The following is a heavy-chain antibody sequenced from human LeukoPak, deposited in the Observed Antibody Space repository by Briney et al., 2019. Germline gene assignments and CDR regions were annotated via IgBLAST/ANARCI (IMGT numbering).Heavy chain of an antibody. Sequence: SETLSLTCTVSGGSISSSSYYWGWIRQPPGKGLQWIGTIYYRGSTYYNPSLKSRVTISADTSKNQFSLKLSSVTAADTAVYYCARGERYSSCWYGEYYFDYWGQGTLVTVSS. CDR1: GGSISSSSYY. J-gene: IGHJ4*02. D-gene: IGHD6-19*01. CDR3: ARGERYSSCWYGEYYFDY. CDR2: IYYRGST. V-gene: IGHV4-39*01.